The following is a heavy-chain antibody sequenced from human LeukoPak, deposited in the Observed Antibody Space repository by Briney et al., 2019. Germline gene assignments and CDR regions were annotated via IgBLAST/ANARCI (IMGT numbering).Heavy chain of an antibody. J-gene: IGHJ4*02. Sequence: GGSPRLSCAASGFTFSNYWVHWVRHAPGKGLVWVSRINRDGSTTKYTDSVKGRFTVSRDNAKNTLNLQMNSLRAEDTAVYYCARDKKSGESSEIDYWGQGTLVTVSS. CDR3: ARDKKSGESSEIDY. CDR2: INRDGSTT. CDR1: GFTFSNYW. V-gene: IGHV3-74*03. D-gene: IGHD3-10*01.